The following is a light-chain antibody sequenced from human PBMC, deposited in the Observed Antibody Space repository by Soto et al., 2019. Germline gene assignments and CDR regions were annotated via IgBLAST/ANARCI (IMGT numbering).Light chain of an antibody. J-gene: IGKJ1*01. V-gene: IGKV3-20*01. CDR1: QSVSSSY. CDR3: FAT. Sequence: ESVLTQSPGTLSLSPGERATLSCRASQSVSSSYLAWYQQKPGQAPRLLIYGASSRATGIPDRFSGSGSGTDFTLTISRLEPEDFAVYYCFATFGQGTKVDIK. CDR2: GAS.